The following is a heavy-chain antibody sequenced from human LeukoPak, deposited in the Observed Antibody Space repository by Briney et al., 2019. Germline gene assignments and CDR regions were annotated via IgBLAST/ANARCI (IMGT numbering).Heavy chain of an antibody. CDR3: TRDLGVAGPYDY. V-gene: IGHV3-49*03. Sequence: PGGSLRLSCTASGFTFGGYAMSWFRQAPGKGLEWVGFIRTKACGGTAEYAASVKGRLTISRDDSKSIAYVQMNSLKTEDTAVYYCTRDLGVAGPYDYWGQGTLVTVSS. D-gene: IGHD6-19*01. CDR2: IRTKACGGTA. J-gene: IGHJ4*02. CDR1: GFTFGGYA.